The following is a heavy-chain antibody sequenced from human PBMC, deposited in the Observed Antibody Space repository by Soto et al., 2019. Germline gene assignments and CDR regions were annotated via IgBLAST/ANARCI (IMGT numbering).Heavy chain of an antibody. V-gene: IGHV3-49*03. CDR2: IRSKAYGGTT. D-gene: IGHD6-13*01. CDR3: TRGTVDSSWYSSDY. CDR1: GFTFCDYA. Sequence: GGSLRLSCTASGFTFCDYAMSWFRQAPGKGLEWVGFIRSKAYGGTTEYAASVKGRFTISRDDSKSIAYLQMNSLKTEDTAVYYCTRGTVDSSWYSSDYWGQGTLVTVSS. J-gene: IGHJ4*02.